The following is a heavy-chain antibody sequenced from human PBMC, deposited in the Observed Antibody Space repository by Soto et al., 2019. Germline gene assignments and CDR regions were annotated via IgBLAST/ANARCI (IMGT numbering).Heavy chain of an antibody. CDR2: INTDGSST. CDR3: ARVLVFYGGFDP. CDR1: GFTLSNYR. D-gene: IGHD2-21*02. V-gene: IGHV3-74*01. Sequence: PGGSLILSCAVSGFTLSNYRMHWVRQAPRKGLVWVSHINTDGSSTTYADSVKGRFTISRDNAKNSLYLQMNSLRAEDTAVYYCARVLVFYGGFDPWGQGTLVTVSS. J-gene: IGHJ5*02.